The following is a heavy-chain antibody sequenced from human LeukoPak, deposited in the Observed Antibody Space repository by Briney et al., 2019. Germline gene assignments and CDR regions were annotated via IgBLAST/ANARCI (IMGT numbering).Heavy chain of an antibody. CDR3: ARDAGYSSGLGYFDY. V-gene: IGHV4-4*07. J-gene: IGHJ4*02. CDR1: GGSISSYY. Sequence: SETLSLTCTVPGGSISSYYWSWIRQPAGKGLQWIGRIYTSGSTNYNPSLKSRVTMSVDTSKNQFSLKLSSVTAADTAVYYCARDAGYSSGLGYFDYWGQGTLVTVSS. D-gene: IGHD6-19*01. CDR2: IYTSGST.